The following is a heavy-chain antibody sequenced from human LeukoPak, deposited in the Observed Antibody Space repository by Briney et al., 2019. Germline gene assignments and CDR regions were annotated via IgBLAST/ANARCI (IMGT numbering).Heavy chain of an antibody. CDR2: INPNSGGT. V-gene: IGHV1-2*02. J-gene: IGHJ3*02. Sequence: ASVKVSCKASGYTFTGYYMHWVRQAPGQGLEWMGWINPNSGGTNYARKFQGRVTMTRDTSISTAYMELSRLRSDDTAVYYCARERNYDILTGYDDAFDIWGQGTTVTVSS. CDR3: ARERNYDILTGYDDAFDI. CDR1: GYTFTGYY. D-gene: IGHD3-9*01.